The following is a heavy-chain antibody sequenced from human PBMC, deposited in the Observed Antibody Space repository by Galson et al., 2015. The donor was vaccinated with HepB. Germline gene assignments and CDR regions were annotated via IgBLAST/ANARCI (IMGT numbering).Heavy chain of an antibody. V-gene: IGHV1-18*01. Sequence: SVKVSCKASGYTFTSYGISWVRQAPGQGLEWMGWISAYNGNTNYAQKLQGRVTMTTDTSTSTAYMELRSLRSDDTAVYYCARVGTTYYDYVWGSYRQYYFDYWGQGTLVTVSS. J-gene: IGHJ4*02. CDR1: GYTFTSYG. CDR3: ARVGTTYYDYVWGSYRQYYFDY. D-gene: IGHD3-16*02. CDR2: ISAYNGNT.